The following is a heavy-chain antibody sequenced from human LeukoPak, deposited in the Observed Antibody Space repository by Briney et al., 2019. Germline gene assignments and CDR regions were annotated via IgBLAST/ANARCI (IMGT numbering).Heavy chain of an antibody. J-gene: IGHJ4*02. D-gene: IGHD3-22*01. CDR1: GGSFSGYY. CDR2: INHSGNT. Sequence: SETLSLTCAVYGGSFSGYYWGWSRHPPGKGLEWSGEINHSGNTNYNPSLKSRVTISVDTSKTQFSLKLSSVTAADTAVSYCASGRPYYYDSSGYWGLYFDYWGQGTLVTVSS. V-gene: IGHV4-34*01. CDR3: ASGRPYYYDSSGYWGLYFDY.